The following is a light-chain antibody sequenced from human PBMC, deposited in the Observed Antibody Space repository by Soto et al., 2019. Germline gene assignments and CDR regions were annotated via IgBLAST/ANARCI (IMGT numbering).Light chain of an antibody. CDR3: QQFDNLIT. CDR2: DAS. J-gene: IGKJ4*01. CDR1: QRSSNNY. Sequence: EIVLTQSPATLSLSPGERATLSCGASQRSSNNYLAWYQQKPGLAPRLLIYDASNRAAGIPDRFSGSGSGTDFTLTISRLEPEDFAVYYCQQFDNLITFGGGTKLEIK. V-gene: IGKV3D-20*01.